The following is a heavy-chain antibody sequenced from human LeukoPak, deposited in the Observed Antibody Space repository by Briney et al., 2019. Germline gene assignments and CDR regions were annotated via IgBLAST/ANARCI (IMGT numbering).Heavy chain of an antibody. CDR1: GGSISSGGYY. CDR3: AREFRDGDYVPPRGWFDP. Sequence: PSETLSLTCTVSGGSISSGGYYWSWIRQPPGKGLEWIGEINHSGSTNYNPSLKSRVTISVDTSKDQFSLKLSSVTAADTAVYYCAREFRDGDYVPPRGWFDPWGQGTLVTVSS. J-gene: IGHJ5*02. D-gene: IGHD4-17*01. V-gene: IGHV4-39*07. CDR2: INHSGST.